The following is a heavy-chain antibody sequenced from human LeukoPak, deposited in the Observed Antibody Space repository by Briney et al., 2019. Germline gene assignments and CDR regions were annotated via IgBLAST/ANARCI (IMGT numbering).Heavy chain of an antibody. CDR3: ARDGPYDSGAFHF. J-gene: IGHJ3*01. D-gene: IGHD3-22*01. CDR1: GGSFSGDY. Sequence: SETLSLTCAVYGGSFSGDYWSWIRQPPGKGLEWIGEINHSGSTNYNPSLKSRVTISLDTSKNQFSLKLSSVTAADTAVYYCARDGPYDSGAFHFWGQGTMVTVSS. V-gene: IGHV4-34*01. CDR2: INHSGST.